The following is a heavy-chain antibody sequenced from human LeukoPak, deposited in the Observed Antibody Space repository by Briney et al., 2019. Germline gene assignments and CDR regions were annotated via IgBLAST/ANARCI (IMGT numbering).Heavy chain of an antibody. D-gene: IGHD6-6*01. V-gene: IGHV1-18*01. CDR3: AGDQARIAGRPRDYFDY. J-gene: IGHJ4*02. CDR1: GYSFTTYG. CDR2: ISGYSGDT. Sequence: GASVKVSCKASGYSFTTYGISWVRQAPGQGLEWMGWISGYSGDTKYAQKFQGRITTTTDTSTNTAYMELRSLSSDDTAMYYCAGDQARIAGRPRDYFDYWGQGTLVTVSS.